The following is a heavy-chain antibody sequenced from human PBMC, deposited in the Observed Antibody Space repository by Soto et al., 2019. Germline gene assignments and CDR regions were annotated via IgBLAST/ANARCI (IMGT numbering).Heavy chain of an antibody. Sequence: ASVKVSCKASGYTFTSYAMHWVRQAPGQRLEWMGWINAGNGNTKYSQKFQGRVTITRDTSASTAYMELSSLRSEDTAVYYCAREGSSSWSFDYWGQRTLVTVSS. CDR3: AREGSSSWSFDY. D-gene: IGHD6-13*01. CDR2: INAGNGNT. V-gene: IGHV1-3*01. CDR1: GYTFTSYA. J-gene: IGHJ4*02.